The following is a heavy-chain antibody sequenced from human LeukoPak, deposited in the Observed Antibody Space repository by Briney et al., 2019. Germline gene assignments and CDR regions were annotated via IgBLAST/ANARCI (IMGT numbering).Heavy chain of an antibody. D-gene: IGHD3-22*01. CDR1: GFTFSGYW. V-gene: IGHV3-7*01. CDR2: IKQDGSEK. CDR3: ARTPMIVVVMFDY. Sequence: PGGSLRLSCAASGFTFSGYWMSWVRQAPGKGLEWVANIKQDGSEKYYVDSVKGRFTISRDNAKNSLYLQMNSLRAEDTAVYYCARTPMIVVVMFDYWGQGTLVTVSS. J-gene: IGHJ4*02.